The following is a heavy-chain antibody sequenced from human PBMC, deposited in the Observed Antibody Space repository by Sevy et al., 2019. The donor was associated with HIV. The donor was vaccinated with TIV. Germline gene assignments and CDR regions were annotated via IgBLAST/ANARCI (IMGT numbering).Heavy chain of an antibody. D-gene: IGHD3-10*01. CDR3: ARVNLRPMVITRVRGALSYNFDH. Sequence: GGSLRLSCEVFGFTFSDYGMHWVRQAPGKGLEWVAGIWYDGINKYYADSVKGRFTISRDNSKNTLYLQMNSLRDEDTLSSYYARVNLRPMVITRVRGALSYNFDHWGQGTLVTVSS. V-gene: IGHV3-33*01. J-gene: IGHJ4*02. CDR1: GFTFSDYG. CDR2: IWYDGINK.